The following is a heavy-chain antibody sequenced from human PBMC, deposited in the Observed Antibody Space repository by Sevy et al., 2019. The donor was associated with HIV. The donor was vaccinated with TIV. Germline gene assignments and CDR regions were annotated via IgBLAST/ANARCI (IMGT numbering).Heavy chain of an antibody. J-gene: IGHJ4*02. D-gene: IGHD1-26*01. CDR2: IFNDGKTK. V-gene: IGHV3-33*01. CDR1: GFIFSRYG. CDR3: ARESGSDWYLDY. Sequence: GGSLRLSCKASGFIFSRYGVHWVRQAPGKGLEWVASIFNDGKTKYYGDAVKGRFTISRDDSKNTLYLQMDSLRAEDTAVYYCARESGSDWYLDYSGQRTLVTVSS.